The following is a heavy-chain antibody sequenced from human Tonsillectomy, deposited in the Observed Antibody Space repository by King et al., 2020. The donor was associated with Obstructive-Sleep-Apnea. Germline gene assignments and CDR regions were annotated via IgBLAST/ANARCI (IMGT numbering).Heavy chain of an antibody. D-gene: IGHD1-26*01. J-gene: IGHJ3*02. CDR1: GYTFTGYY. Sequence: QLVQSGAEVKKPGASVKVSCKASGYTFTGYYMHWVRQAPGQGLEWMGWINPNSGGTNYAQKFQGWVTMTRDTSISTAYMELSRLRSDDTAVYYCARDREGGSWGGGAFDIWGQGTMVTVSS. V-gene: IGHV1-2*04. CDR2: INPNSGGT. CDR3: ARDREGGSWGGGAFDI.